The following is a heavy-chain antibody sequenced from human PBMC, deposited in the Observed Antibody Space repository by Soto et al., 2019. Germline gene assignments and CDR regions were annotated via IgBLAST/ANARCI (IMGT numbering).Heavy chain of an antibody. Sequence: PGGSLRLSCAASGFTFSGYSMNWVRQAPGKGLEWVSSISSSSSYIYYADSVKGRFTISRDNAKNSLYLQMNSLRAEDTAVYYCARERGYYDSSGYFYYFDYWGQGTLVTVSS. D-gene: IGHD3-22*01. CDR3: ARERGYYDSSGYFYYFDY. J-gene: IGHJ4*02. CDR1: GFTFSGYS. V-gene: IGHV3-21*01. CDR2: ISSSSSYI.